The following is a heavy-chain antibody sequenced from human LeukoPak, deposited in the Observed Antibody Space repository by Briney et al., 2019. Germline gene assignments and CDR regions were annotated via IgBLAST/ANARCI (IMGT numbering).Heavy chain of an antibody. Sequence: HPGGSLRLSCAASGFTFSSYGMHWVRQAPGKGLEWVAVIWYDGSNKYYADSVKGRFTISRDNSKNTLYLQMNSLRAEDTAVYYCASVLLQWLPPHDAFDIWGQGTMVTVSS. J-gene: IGHJ3*02. CDR3: ASVLLQWLPPHDAFDI. CDR1: GFTFSSYG. CDR2: IWYDGSNK. V-gene: IGHV3-33*01. D-gene: IGHD6-19*01.